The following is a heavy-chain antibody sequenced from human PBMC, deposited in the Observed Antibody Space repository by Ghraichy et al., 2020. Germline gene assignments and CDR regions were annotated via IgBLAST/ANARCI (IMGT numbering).Heavy chain of an antibody. V-gene: IGHV3-13*01. CDR1: GFSLSSYD. D-gene: IGHD3-10*01. CDR3: VREEQGSGIYWYDY. CDR2: IDTAGGT. J-gene: IGHJ4*02. Sequence: GGSLRLSCAASGFSLSSYDMHWVRQVTGKGLEWVSAIDTAGGTYYPGSTKGRFTISRENAKNSLYLQMNSLRAEDTAVYYCVREEQGSGIYWYDYWGQGTRVTVSS.